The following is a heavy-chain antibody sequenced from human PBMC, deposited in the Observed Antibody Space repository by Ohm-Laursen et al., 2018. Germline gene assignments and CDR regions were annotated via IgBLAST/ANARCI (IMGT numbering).Heavy chain of an antibody. Sequence: TLSLTCAVYGGSFSGYYWSWIRQPPGKGLEWIGEINHSGSTNYNPSLKSRVTISVDTSKNQFSLKLSSVTAADTAVYYCVGHIVVVPAHQNWFDPWGQGTLVTVSS. D-gene: IGHD2-2*01. J-gene: IGHJ5*02. CDR3: VGHIVVVPAHQNWFDP. CDR2: INHSGST. CDR1: GGSFSGYY. V-gene: IGHV4-34*01.